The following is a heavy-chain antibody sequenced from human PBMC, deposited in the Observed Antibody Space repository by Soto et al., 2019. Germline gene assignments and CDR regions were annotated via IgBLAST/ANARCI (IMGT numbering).Heavy chain of an antibody. V-gene: IGHV3-15*01. D-gene: IGHD2-15*01. J-gene: IGHJ4*01. CDR1: GFAFSHVW. CDR3: ATEGEMSGASDWADYFDH. Sequence: EMQLVESGGGLVEPGGSLRLSCAASGFAFSHVWMTWVRQAPGKGLEWVGRIKRKSDHGTTDYAAAVKGRFTISRDDSKNTLYLQMDSLKSEDTAVYYCATEGEMSGASDWADYFDHGGRGTLVTVSS. CDR2: IKRKSDHGTT.